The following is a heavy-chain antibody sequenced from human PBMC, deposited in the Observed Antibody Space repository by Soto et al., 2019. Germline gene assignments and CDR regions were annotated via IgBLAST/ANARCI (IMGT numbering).Heavy chain of an antibody. J-gene: IGHJ5*02. CDR2: IYFTGST. Sequence: PSETLSLTCTVSGGAVSSGTYYWSWIRQPPGKGPEWIGHIYFTGSTNYNPSLKSRVTMSLDTSRNQFSLKLSSATAADTAVYYCTRGPPRVQWFDPWGLGTLVTVSS. V-gene: IGHV4-61*01. CDR3: TRGPPRVQWFDP. CDR1: GGAVSSGTYY.